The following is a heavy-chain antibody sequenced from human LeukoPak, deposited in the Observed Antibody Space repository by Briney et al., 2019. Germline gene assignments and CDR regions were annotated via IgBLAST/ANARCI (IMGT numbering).Heavy chain of an antibody. J-gene: IGHJ4*02. CDR3: AKDMVTRRSFGETYYFDY. Sequence: GGSLRLSCAASGFTFADYTIHWVRQAPGKGLEWVSGISWNGRSIGYADSVKGRFTISRDNARKSLYIQMNSLGSQDTALYYCAKDMVTRRSFGETYYFDYWGQGTLVTVSS. CDR2: ISWNGRSI. D-gene: IGHD3-10*01. V-gene: IGHV3-9*01. CDR1: GFTFADYT.